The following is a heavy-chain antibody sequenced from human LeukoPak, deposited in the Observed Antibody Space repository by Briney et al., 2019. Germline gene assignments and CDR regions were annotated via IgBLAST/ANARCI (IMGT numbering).Heavy chain of an antibody. V-gene: IGHV4-59*01. CDR3: ARDPSAGEDAFDI. CDR2: IYYSGST. D-gene: IGHD7-27*01. J-gene: IGHJ3*02. CDR1: GGSISSYY. Sequence: SETLSLTCTVSGGSISSYYWSWIRQPPGKGLEWIGYIYYSGSTNYNPSLKSRVTISVDTSKNQFSLKLSSVTAADTAVYYCARDPSAGEDAFDIWGQGTMVTVSS.